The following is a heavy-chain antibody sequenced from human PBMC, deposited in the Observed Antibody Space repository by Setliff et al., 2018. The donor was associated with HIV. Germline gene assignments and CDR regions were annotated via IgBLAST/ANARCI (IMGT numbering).Heavy chain of an antibody. Sequence: TSETLSLTCSVSGVSVGSGDYYWHWIRQHPEKALEWIGYIFHNGDTYYNPSLKSRISMSVDTSKNQFSLELTSLTAADTAVYYCATRPRIAARPFDYWGQGMLVTVSS. J-gene: IGHJ4*02. D-gene: IGHD6-6*01. CDR3: ATRPRIAARPFDY. V-gene: IGHV4-31*03. CDR2: IFHNGDT. CDR1: GVSVGSGDYY.